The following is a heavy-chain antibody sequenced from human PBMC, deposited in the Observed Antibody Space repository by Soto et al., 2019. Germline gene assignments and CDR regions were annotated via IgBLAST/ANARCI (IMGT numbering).Heavy chain of an antibody. Sequence: QVQLVESGGGVVQPGRSLRLSCAASGFSFSDSGLHWVRQAPGKGLEWVAVISFDGTDKFYADSVRGRFTISRDNSDSCLFLEMNSLRTEDTAVYYCAKSRRGINFLRGVIPPDSWGQGTLVTVAS. CDR3: AKSRRGINFLRGVIPPDS. J-gene: IGHJ5*01. CDR2: ISFDGTDK. CDR1: GFSFSDSG. D-gene: IGHD3-10*01. V-gene: IGHV3-30*18.